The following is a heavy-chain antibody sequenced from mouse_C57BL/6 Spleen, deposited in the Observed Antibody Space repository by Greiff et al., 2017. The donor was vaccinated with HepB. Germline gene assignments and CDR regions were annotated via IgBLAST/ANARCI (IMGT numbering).Heavy chain of an antibody. D-gene: IGHD2-5*01. J-gene: IGHJ4*01. CDR3: AREVYSNYEGVYAMDY. CDR1: GYTFTSYW. Sequence: QVQLQQPGTELVKPGASVKLSCKASGYTFTSYWMHWVKQRPGQGLEWIGNINPSNGGTNYNEKFKSKATLTVDKSSSTAYMQLSSLTSEDSAVYYCAREVYSNYEGVYAMDYWGQGTSVTVSS. CDR2: INPSNGGT. V-gene: IGHV1-53*01.